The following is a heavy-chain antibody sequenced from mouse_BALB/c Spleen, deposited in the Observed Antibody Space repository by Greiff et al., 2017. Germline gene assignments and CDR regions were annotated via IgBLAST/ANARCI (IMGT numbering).Heavy chain of an antibody. CDR3: ARSNDAMDY. D-gene: IGHD2-12*01. CDR1: GYSFTSYY. V-gene: IGHV1S135*01. Sequence: VQLQQSGPELMKPGASVKISCKASGYSFTSYYMHWVKQSHGKSLEWIGYIDPFNGGTSYNQKFKGKATLTVDKSSSTAYMHLSSLTSEDSAVYYCARSNDAMDYWGQGTSDTVSS. CDR2: IDPFNGGT. J-gene: IGHJ4*01.